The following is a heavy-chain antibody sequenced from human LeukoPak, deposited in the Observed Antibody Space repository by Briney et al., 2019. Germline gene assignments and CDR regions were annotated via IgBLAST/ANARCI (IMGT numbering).Heavy chain of an antibody. J-gene: IGHJ4*02. CDR3: AKIRGEYYDSSGYDY. D-gene: IGHD3-22*01. CDR2: IIGSGGST. V-gene: IGHV3-23*01. Sequence: PGGSLSLSFAASGLTFSTKAWGWVPRAPGKGLGGVSPIIGSGGSTYYADSVKGRFTISRDNSKNTLYLQMNSLRAEDTAVYYCAKIRGEYYDSSGYDYWGQGTLVTVSS. CDR1: GLTFSTKA.